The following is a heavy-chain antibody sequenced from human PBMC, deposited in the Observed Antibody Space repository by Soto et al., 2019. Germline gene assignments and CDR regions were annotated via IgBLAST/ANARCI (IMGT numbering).Heavy chain of an antibody. CDR3: ARGPGTEFDY. Sequence: SETLSLTCAVYGGAFSGYYWSWIRQPPGKGLEWIGEINHSGSTNYNPSLKSRVTISVDTSKNQFSPKLSSVTAADTAVYYCARGPGTEFDYWGQGTLVTVSS. CDR1: GGAFSGYY. CDR2: INHSGST. V-gene: IGHV4-34*01. J-gene: IGHJ4*02. D-gene: IGHD3-10*01.